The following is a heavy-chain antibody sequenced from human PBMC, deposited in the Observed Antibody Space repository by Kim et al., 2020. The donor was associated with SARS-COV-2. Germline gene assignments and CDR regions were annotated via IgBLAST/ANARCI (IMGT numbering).Heavy chain of an antibody. Sequence: SETLSLTCTVSGGSISSSDYYWGWIRQPPRKGLEWIGSIYYTGTTYYNPSLKSRVTISVDTSKNQFSLKLSSVTDATVYYCARHGCTGGVCYFDPWGQGTLVTVSS. V-gene: IGHV4-39*01. D-gene: IGHD2-8*02. CDR1: GGSISSSDYY. CDR3: ARHGCTGGVCYFDP. J-gene: IGHJ5*02. CDR2: IYYTGTT.